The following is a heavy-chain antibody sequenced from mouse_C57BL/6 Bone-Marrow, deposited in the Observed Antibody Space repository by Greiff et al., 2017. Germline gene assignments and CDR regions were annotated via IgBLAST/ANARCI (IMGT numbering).Heavy chain of an antibody. V-gene: IGHV2-2*01. CDR2: IWSGGST. J-gene: IGHJ3*01. CDR3: ARLPTGAFAY. Sequence: VQLQQSGPGLVQPSQSLSITCTVSGFSLTSYGVHWVRQSPGKGLEWLGVIWSGGSTDYNAAFISRLSISKDNSKSQVVFKMNSLQADDTAIYYCARLPTGAFAYWGQGTLVTVSA. CDR1: GFSLTSYG. D-gene: IGHD4-1*02.